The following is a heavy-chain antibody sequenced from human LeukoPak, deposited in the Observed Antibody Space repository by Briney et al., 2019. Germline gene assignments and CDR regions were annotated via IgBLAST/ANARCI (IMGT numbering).Heavy chain of an antibody. Sequence: HPGGSLRLSCAASGFTFSSYAMSWVRQAPGKGLEWVSAISGSGGSTYYADSVKGRFTISRDNSKNTLYLQMNSLRAEDTAVYYCARERIAVAGSRYYYYYGMDVWGQGTTVTVSS. CDR2: ISGSGGST. V-gene: IGHV3-23*01. CDR1: GFTFSSYA. D-gene: IGHD6-19*01. J-gene: IGHJ6*02. CDR3: ARERIAVAGSRYYYYYGMDV.